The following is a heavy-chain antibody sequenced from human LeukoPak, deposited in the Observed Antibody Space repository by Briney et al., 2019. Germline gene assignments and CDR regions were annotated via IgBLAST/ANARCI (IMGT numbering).Heavy chain of an antibody. V-gene: IGHV3-30*02. CDR3: AKSVGATADLDY. J-gene: IGHJ4*02. CDR2: IRFDGDNR. D-gene: IGHD1-26*01. Sequence: PGGSLRLSCATSGFTFSNFGMHWVRQAPGKGLEWVGFIRFDGDNRYYADSAKGRFIISRDNSKNTVYLLLNNVRAEDTALYYCAKSVGATADLDYWGQGTLVTVSS. CDR1: GFTFSNFG.